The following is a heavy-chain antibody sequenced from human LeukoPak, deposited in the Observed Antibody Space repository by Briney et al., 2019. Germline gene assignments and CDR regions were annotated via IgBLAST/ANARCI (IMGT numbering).Heavy chain of an antibody. J-gene: IGHJ6*03. CDR2: IKQDGSEK. CDR1: GFSFSNYW. D-gene: IGHD2-2*01. V-gene: IGHV3-7*01. Sequence: GGSLRLSCVASGFSFSNYWMSWVRQAPGKGLEWVADIKQDGSEKEYVDSVKGRFTLSRDNAKNSLYLQMNSLRAEDTAVYFCARINYHLLQTYYYYYYMDVWGKGTTVTVSS. CDR3: ARINYHLLQTYYYYYYMDV.